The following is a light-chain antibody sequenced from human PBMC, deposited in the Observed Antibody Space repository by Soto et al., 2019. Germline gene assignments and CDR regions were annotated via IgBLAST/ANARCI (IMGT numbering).Light chain of an antibody. CDR1: QSITTY. CDR3: QQSYSIFLT. J-gene: IGKJ1*01. CDR2: ATS. Sequence: DIQMTQSPSSLSASVGDRVTITCRASQSITTYLNWYQQKPGKAPKLRIYATSSLQSGVPSRFSGSGSGTDFTLTISSLQPEDFATYYCQQSYSIFLTFGQGTKVEVK. V-gene: IGKV1-39*01.